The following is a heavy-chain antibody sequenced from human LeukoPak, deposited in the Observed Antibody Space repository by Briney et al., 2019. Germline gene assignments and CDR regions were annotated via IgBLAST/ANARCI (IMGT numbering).Heavy chain of an antibody. CDR3: ARTVRVKTGIVGATIDY. D-gene: IGHD1-26*01. Sequence: SETLSLTCTVSLGSISSSSYYWGSIRQPPGKWLEWLGSIYYSGSTYYNPSLKSRVTISVDTSKNQFFVKLSSVTAADTAVYYCARTVRVKTGIVGATIDYWGQGTLVTVSS. V-gene: IGHV4-39*01. CDR1: LGSISSSSYY. J-gene: IGHJ4*02. CDR2: IYYSGST.